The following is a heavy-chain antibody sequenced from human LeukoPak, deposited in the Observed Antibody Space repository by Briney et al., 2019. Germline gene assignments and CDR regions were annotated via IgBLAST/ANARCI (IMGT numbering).Heavy chain of an antibody. CDR2: ISSASSTI. V-gene: IGHV3-11*01. CDR3: ARVSGSRNYYFGAFDI. CDR1: GFTFSDYY. Sequence: GGSLRLSCAASGFTFSDYYMNWIRQAPGRGLEWVSYISSASSTIYYADSVKGRFTISRDNAKNSLYLQVNSLRAEDTAVYYCARVSGSRNYYFGAFDIWGQGTMVTVSS. J-gene: IGHJ3*02. D-gene: IGHD3-10*01.